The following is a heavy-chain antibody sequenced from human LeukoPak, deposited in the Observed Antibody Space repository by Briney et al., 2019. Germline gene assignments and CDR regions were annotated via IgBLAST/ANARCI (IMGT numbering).Heavy chain of an antibody. CDR3: ARLPWGYYFDY. CDR2: IYYSGST. Sequence: SETLSLTCTVSGGSISSSSYYWGWIRQPPGKGLEWIGSIYYSGSTYYSPSLKSRVTISVDTSKNQFSLKLSSVTAADTAVYYCARLPWGYYFDYWGQGTLVTVSS. J-gene: IGHJ4*02. D-gene: IGHD3-16*01. CDR1: GGSISSSSYY. V-gene: IGHV4-39*01.